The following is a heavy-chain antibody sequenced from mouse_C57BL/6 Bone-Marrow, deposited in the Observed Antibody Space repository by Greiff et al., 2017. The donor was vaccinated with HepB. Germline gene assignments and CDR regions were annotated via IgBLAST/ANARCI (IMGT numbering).Heavy chain of an antibody. Sequence: EVKVVESGGGLVKPGGSLKLSCAASGFTFSDYGMHWVRQAPEKGLEWVAYISSGSSTIYYADTVKGRFTISRDNAKNTLFLQMTSLRSEDTAMYYCARPSGKGGYFDVWGTGTTVTVSS. D-gene: IGHD4-1*01. CDR3: ARPSGKGGYFDV. CDR1: GFTFSDYG. V-gene: IGHV5-17*01. J-gene: IGHJ1*03. CDR2: ISSGSSTI.